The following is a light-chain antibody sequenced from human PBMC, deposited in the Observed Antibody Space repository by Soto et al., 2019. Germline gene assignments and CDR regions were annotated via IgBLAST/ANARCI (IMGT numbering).Light chain of an antibody. V-gene: IGLV2-14*01. Sequence: QSALTQPASVSGSPGQSITISCTGTSSDIGVSNYVSWYQQHPGKAPQLMIYEVTNRPSGVSHRFSGSKSGNTASLTISGLQAEDEADYYCSSYTRDNNFDVFGTGTKVTVL. CDR2: EVT. CDR3: SSYTRDNNFDV. CDR1: SSDIGVSNY. J-gene: IGLJ1*01.